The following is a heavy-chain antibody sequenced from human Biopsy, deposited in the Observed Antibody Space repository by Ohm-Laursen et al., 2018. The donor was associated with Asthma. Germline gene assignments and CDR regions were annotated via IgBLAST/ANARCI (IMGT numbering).Heavy chain of an antibody. D-gene: IGHD1-20*01. J-gene: IGHJ6*02. CDR2: ISYDGTNK. V-gene: IGHV3-30-3*01. CDR1: GFTFSDYD. Sequence: RSLRLSCTAPGFTFSDYDMHWVRQAPGKGLEWVAVISYDGTNKDYADSVKGRFTFSRDNSQNTLSLEMNSLRVEDTAVYYCARDLRSDNWNPWGMDVWGLGTTVTVAS. CDR3: ARDLRSDNWNPWGMDV.